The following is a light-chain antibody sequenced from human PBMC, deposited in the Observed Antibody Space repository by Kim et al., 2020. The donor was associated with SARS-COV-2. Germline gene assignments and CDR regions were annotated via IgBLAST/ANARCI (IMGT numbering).Light chain of an antibody. CDR1: SGSIASNY. J-gene: IGLJ3*02. CDR2: EDN. Sequence: KTVTISCTGRSGSIASNYVQWYQQRPGSAPTTVIYEDNQRPSGVPDRFSGSIDSSSNSASLTISGLKTEDEADYYCQSYDSSNWVFGGGTQLTVL. CDR3: QSYDSSNWV. V-gene: IGLV6-57*02.